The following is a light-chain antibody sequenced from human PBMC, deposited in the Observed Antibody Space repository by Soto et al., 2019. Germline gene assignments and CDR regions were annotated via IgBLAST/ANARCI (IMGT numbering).Light chain of an antibody. V-gene: IGKV1-39*01. J-gene: IGKJ2*01. Sequence: DIQMTQSPSSLSASVGDRVTITCRASQSVSTYLNWYFQKSGGAPKLLIHGVSKLENGTPSRFSGSGLATDFTLTINTLQPEDFAVYFCQQTYMVPYTFGQGPKVDIK. CDR3: QQTYMVPYT. CDR2: GVS. CDR1: QSVSTY.